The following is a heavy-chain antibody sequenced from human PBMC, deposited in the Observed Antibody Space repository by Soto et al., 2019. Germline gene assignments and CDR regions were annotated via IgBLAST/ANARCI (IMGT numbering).Heavy chain of an antibody. J-gene: IGHJ4*02. CDR1: GGSISSSSYY. CDR2: IYYSVST. D-gene: IGHD6-13*01. V-gene: IGHV4-39*01. Sequence: SETLSLTCTVSGGSISSSSYYGGWSRQPPGKGLEWIGSIYYSVSTYYNPSLKSRVTISVDTSKNQFSLKLSSVTAADTAVYYCLGSSSWYEDYWGQGTLVTVSS. CDR3: LGSSSWYEDY.